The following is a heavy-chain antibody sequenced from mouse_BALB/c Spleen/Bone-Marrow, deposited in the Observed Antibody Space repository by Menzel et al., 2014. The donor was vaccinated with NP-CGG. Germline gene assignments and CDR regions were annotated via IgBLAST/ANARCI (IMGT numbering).Heavy chain of an antibody. CDR2: ISIYPGNT. J-gene: IGHJ2*01. CDR1: GYTFTDYP. CDR3: ARGFLGYFDY. Sequence: VQLVESGPELVRPGVSVKISCKGSGYTFTDYPMHWVKQSHAKSLEWIGVISIYPGNTNYNQNFKGKATMTVDKSSSTVYMELARLTSEDSAIYHCARGFLGYFDYWGQGTTLTVSS. V-gene: IGHV1S137*01.